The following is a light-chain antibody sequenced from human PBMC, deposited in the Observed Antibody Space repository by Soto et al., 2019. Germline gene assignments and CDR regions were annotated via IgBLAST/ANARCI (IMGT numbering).Light chain of an antibody. V-gene: IGKV3-20*01. J-gene: IGKJ5*01. Sequence: EIVLTQSPGTLSLSPGERAPLSCRARQSVSSSYLAWYQQKPGQAPRLLIYGASSRATGIPDRFSGSGSGTDFTLAISRLEPEDFAVYYCQQYGSSPPITFGQGTRLEIK. CDR3: QQYGSSPPIT. CDR2: GAS. CDR1: QSVSSSY.